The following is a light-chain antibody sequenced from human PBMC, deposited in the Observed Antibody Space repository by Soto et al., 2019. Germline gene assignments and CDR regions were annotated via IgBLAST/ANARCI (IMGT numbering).Light chain of an antibody. J-gene: IGKJ1*01. V-gene: IGKV1-5*03. CDR2: EAS. CDR3: QQYHHRWT. CDR1: QSISSA. Sequence: DTHMTQSPSTLSASVGDRVTITCRASQSISSALAWYQLKPGKAPKVLIYEASSLQTGVPSRFSGSGSGTEFTLTNSSLQPDDFASYYCQQYHHRWTVGQGTRVQIK.